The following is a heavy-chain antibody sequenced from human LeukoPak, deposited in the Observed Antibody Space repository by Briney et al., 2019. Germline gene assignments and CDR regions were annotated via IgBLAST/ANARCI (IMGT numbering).Heavy chain of an antibody. CDR2: ISSSSGTI. CDR3: ARDGRGLGNYFDY. D-gene: IGHD3-10*01. J-gene: IGHJ4*02. Sequence: GGSLRLSCVASGFTFSSYNMNWVRQAPGRGLEWVSYISSSSGTIYYADSVRGRFTISRDNAKNSLYLQMNSLRAEDTAVYYCARDGRGLGNYFDYWGQGTLVTVSS. CDR1: GFTFSSYN. V-gene: IGHV3-48*01.